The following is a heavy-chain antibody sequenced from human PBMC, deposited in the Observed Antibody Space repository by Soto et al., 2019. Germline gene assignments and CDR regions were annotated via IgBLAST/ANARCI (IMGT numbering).Heavy chain of an antibody. CDR3: ARDRPYSSSSAGACFDP. V-gene: IGHV1-69*13. D-gene: IGHD6-6*01. Sequence: SVKVSCKASGGTFSSYAISWVRRAPGQGLEWMGGIIPIFGTANYAQKFQGRVTITADESTSTAYMELSSLRSEDTAVYYCARDRPYSSSSAGACFDPWGQGPLVTVSS. J-gene: IGHJ5*02. CDR2: IIPIFGTA. CDR1: GGTFSSYA.